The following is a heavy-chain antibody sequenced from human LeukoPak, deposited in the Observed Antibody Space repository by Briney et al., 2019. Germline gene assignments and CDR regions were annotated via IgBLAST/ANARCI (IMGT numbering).Heavy chain of an antibody. V-gene: IGHV4-59*01. J-gene: IGHJ4*02. CDR3: ARVSLASTGTTPLFDY. Sequence: SETLSLTCTVSGGSISSYYWSWIRQPPGKGLEWIGYIYYSGSTNYNPSLKSRVTISVDTSKNQFSLKLSSVTAADTAVYYCARVSLASTGTTPLFDYWGQGTLVTVSS. D-gene: IGHD1-1*01. CDR1: GGSISSYY. CDR2: IYYSGST.